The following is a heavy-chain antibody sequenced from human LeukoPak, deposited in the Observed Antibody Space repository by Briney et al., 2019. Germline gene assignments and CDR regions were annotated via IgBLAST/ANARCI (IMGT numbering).Heavy chain of an antibody. D-gene: IGHD2-8*01. CDR2: IYYSGST. CDR1: GGSISSGGYY. J-gene: IGHJ6*03. Sequence: KPSETLSLTCTVSGGSISSGGYYWSWIRQHPGKGLEWIGYIYYSGSTYYNPSLKNRVTMSVDTSKNQFSLKLSSVTAADTAVYYCARDVRVYDYYYMDVWGKGTTVTVSS. CDR3: ARDVRVYDYYYMDV. V-gene: IGHV4-31*03.